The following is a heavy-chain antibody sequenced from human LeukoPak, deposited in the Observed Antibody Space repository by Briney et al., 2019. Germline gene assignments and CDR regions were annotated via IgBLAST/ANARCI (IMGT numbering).Heavy chain of an antibody. D-gene: IGHD2-15*01. Sequence: SVKVSCKASGGTFSSYAISWVRQAPGQGLEWMGGIIPIFGTANYAQKFQGRVTMTRDTSTSTVYMELSSLRSEDTAVYYCASVVSLFVYWGQGTRVTVSS. CDR3: ASVVSLFVY. CDR1: GGTFSSYA. J-gene: IGHJ4*02. CDR2: IIPIFGTA. V-gene: IGHV1-69*05.